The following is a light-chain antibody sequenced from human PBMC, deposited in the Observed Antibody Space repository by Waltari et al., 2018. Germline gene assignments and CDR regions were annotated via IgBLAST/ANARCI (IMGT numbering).Light chain of an antibody. CDR1: SSNIGGNY. V-gene: IGLV1-47*01. J-gene: IGLJ2*01. CDR3: AAWDDSLGGLV. Sequence: QSVLTQPPSASGTPGQRVSISCSGSSSNIGGNYVYWYLQVPGTAPKLLIYNNNERPSGVSDRFSGSKSGTSASLAISGRRSEDEADYYCAAWDDSLGGLVFGGGTKVTVL. CDR2: NNN.